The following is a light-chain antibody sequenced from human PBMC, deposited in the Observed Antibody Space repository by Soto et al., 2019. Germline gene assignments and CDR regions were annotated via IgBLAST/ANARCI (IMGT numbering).Light chain of an antibody. Sequence: QSVLTQPASVSGSPGQSITISCTGTSSDVGGYNYVSWYQQHPGKAPKPMIYDVSNRPSGVSNRFSGSKSGNTASLIIFGLQAEDVADYYCSSYTSSSTSYVFGTGTKVTVL. V-gene: IGLV2-14*01. CDR3: SSYTSSSTSYV. J-gene: IGLJ1*01. CDR2: DVS. CDR1: SSDVGGYNY.